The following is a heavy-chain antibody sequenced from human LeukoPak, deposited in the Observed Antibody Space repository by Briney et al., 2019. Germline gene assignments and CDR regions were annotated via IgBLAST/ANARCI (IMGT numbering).Heavy chain of an antibody. D-gene: IGHD3-10*01. CDR2: ISAYNGNT. Sequence: ASVKVFCKASGYTFTSYGISWVRQAPGQGLEWMGWISAYNGNTNYAQKLQGRVTMTTDTSTSTAYMELRSLRSDDTAVYYCAREGLYYYGSGSYYDGMDVWGQGTTVTVSS. CDR1: GYTFTSYG. V-gene: IGHV1-18*01. J-gene: IGHJ6*02. CDR3: AREGLYYYGSGSYYDGMDV.